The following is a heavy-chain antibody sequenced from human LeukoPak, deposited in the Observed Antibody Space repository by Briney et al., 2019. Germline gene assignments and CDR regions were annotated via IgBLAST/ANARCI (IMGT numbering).Heavy chain of an antibody. J-gene: IGHJ4*02. CDR3: AKDRFYGSGSYYHPTIDY. CDR1: GFPFSSYG. V-gene: IGHV3-30*02. D-gene: IGHD3-10*01. CDR2: IRYDGNNK. Sequence: PGGSLRLSCAVSGFPFSSYGMHWVRQAPGKGLEWVAFIRYDGNNKYYADSVKGRFTISRDNSKSTLYLQMNSLRTEDTALYYCAKDRFYGSGSYYHPTIDYWGQGTLVAVSS.